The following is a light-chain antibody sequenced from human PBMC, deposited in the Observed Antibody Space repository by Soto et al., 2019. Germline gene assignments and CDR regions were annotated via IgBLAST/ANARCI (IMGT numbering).Light chain of an antibody. CDR1: QSVYSSY. V-gene: IGKV3-20*01. CDR3: QQYGMSPFT. Sequence: EIVWTQSPGTLSLSPGERATLSCRASQSVYSSYLAWYQQRPGQAPRLLIYGASSRATGIPDRFSGGGSETDFTLTISRLESEDSAVYYCQQYGMSPFTFGGGTKVDIK. CDR2: GAS. J-gene: IGKJ4*01.